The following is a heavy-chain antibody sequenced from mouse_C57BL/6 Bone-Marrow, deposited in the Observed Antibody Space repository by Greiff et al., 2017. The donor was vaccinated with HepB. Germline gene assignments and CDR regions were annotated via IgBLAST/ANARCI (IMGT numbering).Heavy chain of an antibody. CDR3: AGSPSNGRGFAY. CDR2: INPNNGGT. D-gene: IGHD1-1*01. Sequence: VQLQQSGPELVKPGASVKISCKASGYTFTDYYMNWVKQSHGKSLEWIGDINPNNGGTSYNQKFKGKATLTVDKSSSTAYMELRSLTSESSAVYYCAGSPSNGRGFAYWGQGTLVTVSA. J-gene: IGHJ3*01. V-gene: IGHV1-26*01. CDR1: GYTFTDYY.